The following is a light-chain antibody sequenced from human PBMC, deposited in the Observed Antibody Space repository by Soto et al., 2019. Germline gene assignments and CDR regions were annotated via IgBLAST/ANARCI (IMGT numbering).Light chain of an antibody. CDR1: SSDVGGYDY. Sequence: QSVLTQPASVSGSPGQSITISCTGTSSDVGGYDYVSWYQHHPGKAPKFLIYEVTNRPSGVSHRFSGSKSGNTASLTISGLQAEDEADYYCTSYTTATTYVLGTATKATV. CDR2: EVT. CDR3: TSYTTATTYV. V-gene: IGLV2-14*01. J-gene: IGLJ1*01.